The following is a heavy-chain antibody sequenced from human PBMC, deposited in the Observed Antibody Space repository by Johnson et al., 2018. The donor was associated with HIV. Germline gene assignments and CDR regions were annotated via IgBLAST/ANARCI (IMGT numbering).Heavy chain of an antibody. J-gene: IGHJ3*02. Sequence: MQLVESGGGLVQPGGSLRLSCAASGFTFSSYAMSWVRQAPGKGLEWVSAISGSGGSTYYADSVKGRFTISRDNAKNSLYLQMNSLRAEDTALYYCARGGRYYDPGAFDIWGQGAMVTVSS. V-gene: IGHV3-23*04. CDR1: GFTFSSYA. D-gene: IGHD3-22*01. CDR3: ARGGRYYDPGAFDI. CDR2: ISGSGGST.